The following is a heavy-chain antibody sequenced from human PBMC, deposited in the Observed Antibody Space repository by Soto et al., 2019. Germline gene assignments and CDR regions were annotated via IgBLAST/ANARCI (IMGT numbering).Heavy chain of an antibody. D-gene: IGHD4-17*01. CDR1: GGSISSSSYY. CDR3: ARLDDYGGCFDY. Sequence: ETLSLTCTVSGGSISSSSYYWGWIRQPPGKGLEWIGSIYYSGSTYYNPSLKSRVTISVDTSKNQFSLKLSSVTAADTAVYYCARLDDYGGCFDYWGQGTLVTVSS. J-gene: IGHJ4*02. CDR2: IYYSGST. V-gene: IGHV4-39*01.